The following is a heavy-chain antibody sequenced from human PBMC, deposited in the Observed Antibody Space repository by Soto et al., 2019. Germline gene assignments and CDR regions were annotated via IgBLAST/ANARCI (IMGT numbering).Heavy chain of an antibody. Sequence: PGGSLRLSCAASGFTFSSYSMNWVRQAPGKGLECVSSISSSSSYIYYADSVKGRFTISRDNAKNSLYLQMNSLRAEDTAVYYCARDTYSSSWTKYFDYWGQGTLVTVYS. J-gene: IGHJ4*02. CDR3: ARDTYSSSWTKYFDY. CDR1: GFTFSSYS. D-gene: IGHD6-13*01. V-gene: IGHV3-21*01. CDR2: ISSSSSYI.